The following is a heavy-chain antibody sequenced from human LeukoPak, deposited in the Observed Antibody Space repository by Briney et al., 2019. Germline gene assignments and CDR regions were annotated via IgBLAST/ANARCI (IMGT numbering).Heavy chain of an antibody. CDR1: GYTFTSYD. V-gene: IGHV1-8*01. CDR2: MNPNSGNT. Sequence: ASVKVSCKASGYTFTSYDINWVRQATGQGPEWMGWMNPNSGNTGYAQKFQGRVTMTRNTSISTAYMELSSPRSEDTAVYYCARAHSQWLRFGGQFWGQGTLVTVSS. D-gene: IGHD5-12*01. CDR3: ARAHSQWLRFGGQF. J-gene: IGHJ4*02.